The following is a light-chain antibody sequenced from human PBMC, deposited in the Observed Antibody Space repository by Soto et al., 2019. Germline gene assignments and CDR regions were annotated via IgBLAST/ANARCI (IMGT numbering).Light chain of an antibody. V-gene: IGKV1-5*01. CDR2: DAS. J-gene: IGKJ4*01. Sequence: DIQMTQSPSTLSASVGDRVTITCRASQSISSWLAWYQQKPGKAPKLLIYDASSLESGVPSRFSGSVSGTEFTLTIITLQPDDFATSYCQQYNSYSLTFGGGTKVDIK. CDR3: QQYNSYSLT. CDR1: QSISSW.